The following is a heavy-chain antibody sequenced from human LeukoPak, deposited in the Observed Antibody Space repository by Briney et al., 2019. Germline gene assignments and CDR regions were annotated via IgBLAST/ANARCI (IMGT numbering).Heavy chain of an antibody. CDR1: GFTFSSYA. Sequence: GGSLRLSCAASGFTFSSYAMHWVRQAPGKGLEWVAVISYDGSNKYYADSVKGRFTISRDNSKNTLYLQMNSLRAEDTAVYYCAKTYYYDVGNYWGRGTLVTVSS. V-gene: IGHV3-30-3*01. J-gene: IGHJ4*02. CDR2: ISYDGSNK. D-gene: IGHD3-22*01. CDR3: AKTYYYDVGNY.